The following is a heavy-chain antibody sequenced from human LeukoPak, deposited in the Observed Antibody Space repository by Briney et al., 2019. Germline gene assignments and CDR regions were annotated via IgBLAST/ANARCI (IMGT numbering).Heavy chain of an antibody. V-gene: IGHV4-30-4*01. CDR2: IYYSGST. CDR3: ARASPGYGSGSYRRVHYGMDV. Sequence: SETLPLTCTVSGGSISSGDYYWSWIRQPPGKGLEWIGYIYYSGSTYYNPSLKSRVTISVDTSKNQFSLKLSSVTAADTAVYYCARASPGYGSGSYRRVHYGMDVWGQGTTVTVSS. J-gene: IGHJ6*02. CDR1: GGSISSGDYY. D-gene: IGHD3-10*01.